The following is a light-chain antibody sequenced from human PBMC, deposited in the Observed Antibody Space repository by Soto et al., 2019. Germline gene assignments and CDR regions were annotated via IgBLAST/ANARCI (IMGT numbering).Light chain of an antibody. CDR1: QSINSN. J-gene: IGKJ1*01. CDR3: QQYQNLWT. CDR2: GAS. V-gene: IGKV3-15*01. Sequence: EVLMTQSPCSLHMSXQERATLPCRASQSINSNLAWYQQKPGQTPRLLIYGASTRATGVPARFSGSGSGTEFTLTISGLQSEDFALYYCQQYQNLWTFGQGTKVDIK.